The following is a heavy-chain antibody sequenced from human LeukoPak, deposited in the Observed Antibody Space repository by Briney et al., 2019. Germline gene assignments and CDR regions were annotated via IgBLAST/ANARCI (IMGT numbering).Heavy chain of an antibody. CDR1: GFTVSSNH. Sequence: PGGSLRLSCVASGFTVSSNHMSWVRQAPGKGLEWVSVIYSGGSTYYADSVKGRFTISRDNSKNTLYLQMNSLRAEDTAVYYCARDWGRGYSYGDYWGQGTLVTVSS. J-gene: IGHJ4*02. CDR3: ARDWGRGYSYGDY. D-gene: IGHD5-18*01. CDR2: IYSGGST. V-gene: IGHV3-66*01.